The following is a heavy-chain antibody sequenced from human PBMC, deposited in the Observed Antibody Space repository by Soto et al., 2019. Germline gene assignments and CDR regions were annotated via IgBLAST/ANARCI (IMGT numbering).Heavy chain of an antibody. V-gene: IGHV1-18*01. CDR1: GGLFSNFA. CDR3: ARDHLPGRITIFGVVDDAFDI. D-gene: IGHD3-3*01. J-gene: IGHJ3*02. Sequence: GASVKVSCKASGGLFSNFAVTWVRQAPGQGLEWMGWISAYNGNTNYAQKLQGRVTMTTDTSTSTAYMELRSLRSDDTAVYYCARDHLPGRITIFGVVDDAFDIWGQGTMVTVSS. CDR2: ISAYNGNT.